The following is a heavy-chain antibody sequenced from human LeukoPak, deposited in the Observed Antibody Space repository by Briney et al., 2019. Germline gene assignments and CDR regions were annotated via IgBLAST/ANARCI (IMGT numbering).Heavy chain of an antibody. J-gene: IGHJ1*01. CDR3: ARDQGLMTTVHNFQH. CDR2: ISYDGSNK. V-gene: IGHV3-30-3*01. CDR1: GFTFSSYA. D-gene: IGHD4-17*01. Sequence: PEGSLRLSCAASGFTFSSYAMHWVRQAPGKGLEWVAVISYDGSNKYYADSVKGRFTISRDNSKNTLYLQMNSLRAEDTAVYYCARDQGLMTTVHNFQHWGQGTLVTVSS.